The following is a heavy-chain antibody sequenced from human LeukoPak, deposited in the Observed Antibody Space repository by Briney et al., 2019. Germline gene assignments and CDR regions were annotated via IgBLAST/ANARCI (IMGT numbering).Heavy chain of an antibody. CDR3: AREVSGSYPDDFDY. CDR1: GGSISSYY. V-gene: IGHV4-59*01. Sequence: SETLSLTCTVSGGSISSYYWSWIRQPPGKGLEWIGYIYYSGSTNYNPSLKSRVTISVDTSKNQFSLKLSSVTAADTAVYYCAREVSGSYPDDFDYWGQGTLVTVSS. J-gene: IGHJ4*02. CDR2: IYYSGST. D-gene: IGHD3-10*01.